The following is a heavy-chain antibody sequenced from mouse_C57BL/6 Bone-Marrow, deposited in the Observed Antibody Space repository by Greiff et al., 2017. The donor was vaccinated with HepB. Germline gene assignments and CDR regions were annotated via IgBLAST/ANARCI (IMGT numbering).Heavy chain of an antibody. CDR3: ARRGGGY. CDR1: GYAFSSSW. J-gene: IGHJ2*01. V-gene: IGHV1-82*01. Sequence: QVQLQQSGPELVKPGASVKISCKASGYAFSSSWMNWVKQRPGKGLEWIGRIYPGDGDTNYNGKFKGKATLTADKSSSTAYMQLSRLTSEDSAVYFCARRGGGYWGQGTTLTVSS. CDR2: IYPGDGDT.